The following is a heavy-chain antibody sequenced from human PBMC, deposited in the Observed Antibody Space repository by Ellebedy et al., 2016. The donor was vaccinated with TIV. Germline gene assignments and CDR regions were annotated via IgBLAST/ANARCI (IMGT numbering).Heavy chain of an antibody. V-gene: IGHV3-23*01. D-gene: IGHD3-10*01. Sequence: GESLKISXAASGFTFSSYAMSWVRQAPGKGLEWVSVISGSGGSTYYADSVKGRFTISRDNSKNTLYLQMNGLRVEDTALYYCARDGAYGSGTQPWNYWGQGTLVIVSS. CDR2: ISGSGGST. J-gene: IGHJ4*02. CDR1: GFTFSSYA. CDR3: ARDGAYGSGTQPWNY.